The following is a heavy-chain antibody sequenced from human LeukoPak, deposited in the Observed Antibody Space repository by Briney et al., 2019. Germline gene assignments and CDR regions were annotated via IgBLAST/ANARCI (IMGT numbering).Heavy chain of an antibody. V-gene: IGHV1-2*02. D-gene: IGHD6-13*01. CDR1: GYTFTGYY. Sequence: GASVKVSCKASGYTFTGYYMHWVRQAPGQGLEWMGWINPNSGGTNYAQKFQGRVTMTRDTSISTAYMELSRLRSDDTAVYYCARSWDYYYYYYMDVWGKGTTVTISS. CDR3: ARSWDYYYYYYMDV. CDR2: INPNSGGT. J-gene: IGHJ6*03.